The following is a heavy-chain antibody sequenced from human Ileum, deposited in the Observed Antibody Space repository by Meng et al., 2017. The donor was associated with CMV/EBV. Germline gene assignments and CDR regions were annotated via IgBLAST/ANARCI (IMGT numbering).Heavy chain of an antibody. J-gene: IGHJ4*01. CDR1: GFTLSTYW. CDR3: VRDRHWNGGYFDY. D-gene: IGHD1-1*01. V-gene: IGHV3-7*01. Sequence: GGSLRLSCAASGFTLSTYWMSWVRQAPGKGLEWVANIKQDGNEKYYVESVKGRFTISRDNAKNSLYLQINSLRAEDTAVYYCVRDRHWNGGYFDYWGHGTLVTVSS. CDR2: IKQDGNEK.